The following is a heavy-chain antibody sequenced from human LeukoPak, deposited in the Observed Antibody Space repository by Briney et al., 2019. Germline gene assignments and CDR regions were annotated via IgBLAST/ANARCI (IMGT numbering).Heavy chain of an antibody. D-gene: IGHD5-24*01. V-gene: IGHV3-23*01. CDR1: GLTFSSYG. CDR3: AKDMRMASFEH. CDR2: ISGSGDRT. J-gene: IGHJ4*02. Sequence: PGGTLGLSCAASGLTFSSYGMSWVRQAPGKGLEWVSAISGSGDRTYYADSVKGRFSISRDNSKNTLYLQINSLRVEDTAVYYCAKDMRMASFEHWGRGTQVTVSS.